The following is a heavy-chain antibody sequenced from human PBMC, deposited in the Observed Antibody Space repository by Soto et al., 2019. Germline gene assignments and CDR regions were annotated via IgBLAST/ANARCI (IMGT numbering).Heavy chain of an antibody. CDR1: GGTFSSYA. Sequence: ASVKVSCKASGGTFSSYAISWVRPAPGQGLEWMGGIFPIFGTAIYAQKFQGRVTITADESTSTAYMELGSLRSEDTAVYYCARYYEFWSVSPPHYYGMVVWGQGTTVTVSS. CDR3: ARYYEFWSVSPPHYYGMVV. CDR2: IFPIFGTA. D-gene: IGHD3-3*01. J-gene: IGHJ6*02. V-gene: IGHV1-69*13.